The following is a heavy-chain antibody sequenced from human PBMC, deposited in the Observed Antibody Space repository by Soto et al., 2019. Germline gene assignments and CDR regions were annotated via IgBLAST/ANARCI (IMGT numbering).Heavy chain of an antibody. CDR1: GGSITSHHYY. D-gene: IGHD2-2*01. V-gene: IGHV4-39*01. CDR3: GSGPSTTWIDN. Sequence: QLQVQESGPGQVKPSQTLSLTCTVSGGSITSHHYYWGWIRQPPGKGLEWIGSIYSGSNTYYNPSLRSRLTIFVDTAKNLISLKLSSVTAADSAIYYCGSGPSTTWIDNWGLGTQVSVSS. CDR2: IYSGSNT. J-gene: IGHJ4*02.